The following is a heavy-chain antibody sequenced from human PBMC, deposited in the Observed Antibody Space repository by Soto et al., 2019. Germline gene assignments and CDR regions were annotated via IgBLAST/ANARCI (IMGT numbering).Heavy chain of an antibody. CDR1: GGTFSSYA. J-gene: IGHJ3*02. CDR3: LCSGGSCNDAFDI. Sequence: QVQLVQSGAEVKKPGSSVKVSCKASGGTFSSYAISWVRQAPGQGLEWMGGIIPIFGTANYAQKFQGRVTITADESTSTAYMDLSSLRSEDSAVYYCLCSGGSCNDAFDIWGQGTMVTVSS. D-gene: IGHD2-15*01. V-gene: IGHV1-69*12. CDR2: IIPIFGTA.